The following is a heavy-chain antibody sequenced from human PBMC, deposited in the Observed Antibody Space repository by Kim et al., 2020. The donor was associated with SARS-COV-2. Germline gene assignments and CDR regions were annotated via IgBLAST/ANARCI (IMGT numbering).Heavy chain of an antibody. V-gene: IGHV1-46*01. Sequence: QKFQGRVTMPRDTSTSTVYMELSSLRSEDTAVYYCARRVELRVPSDAFDIWGQGTMVTVSS. J-gene: IGHJ3*02. CDR3: ARRVELRVPSDAFDI. D-gene: IGHD1-26*01.